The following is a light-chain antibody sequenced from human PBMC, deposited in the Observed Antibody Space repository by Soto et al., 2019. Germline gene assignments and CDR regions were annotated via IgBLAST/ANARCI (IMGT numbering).Light chain of an antibody. CDR1: SSDVGYYDY. Sequence: QSALTQPASVSGSPGQSITISCTGTSSDVGYYDYVSWYQQHPGKAPKLMISEVSNRPSGVSNRFSGSKSGNTASLTISGRQAEDEADYYCTSYTRSSHVVFGGGTKVTVL. V-gene: IGLV2-14*01. CDR3: TSYTRSSHVV. CDR2: EVS. J-gene: IGLJ2*01.